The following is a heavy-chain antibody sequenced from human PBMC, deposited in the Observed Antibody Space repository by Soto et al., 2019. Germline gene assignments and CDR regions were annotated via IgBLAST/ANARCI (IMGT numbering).Heavy chain of an antibody. J-gene: IGHJ1*01. V-gene: IGHV4-59*01. D-gene: IGHD2-15*01. Sequence: QMQMQVSGPRLVKPSETLSLTCTVSGASITDSYWSWIRQPPEKGLEWIGYIYFSGVATYNPSLKSRATMSRDTSKNEFSLKLTSVTAADTAIYYCARGDSDLAVSEAAYWGQGTLVTVSS. CDR2: IYFSGVA. CDR3: ARGDSDLAVSEAAY. CDR1: GASITDSY.